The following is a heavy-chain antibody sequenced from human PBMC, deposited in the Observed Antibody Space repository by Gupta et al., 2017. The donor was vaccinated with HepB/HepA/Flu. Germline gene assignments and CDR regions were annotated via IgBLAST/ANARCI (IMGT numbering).Heavy chain of an antibody. Sequence: EVQLVESGGGLVQPGRSLRLSCAASGFTFDDYAMHWVRQAPGKGLEWVSGISWNSGSIGYADSEKGRFTISRDNAKNSLYLQMNSLRAEDTALYYCAKDSLSGYPVNWYFDLWGRGTLVTVSS. CDR3: AKDSLSGYPVNWYFDL. CDR2: ISWNSGSI. D-gene: IGHD3-22*01. V-gene: IGHV3-9*01. CDR1: GFTFDDYA. J-gene: IGHJ2*01.